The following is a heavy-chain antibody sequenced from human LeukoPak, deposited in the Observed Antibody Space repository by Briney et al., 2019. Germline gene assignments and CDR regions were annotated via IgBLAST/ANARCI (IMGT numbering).Heavy chain of an antibody. D-gene: IGHD5-24*01. J-gene: IGHJ4*02. Sequence: ASVKVSCKASGYTFTSYDINWVRQATGQGLEWMGWMNPNSGNTGYAQKFQGRVTMTRNTSISTAYMELSSLRSEDTAVYYCASRSSIGDGYTTLFDYWGQGTLVTVSS. V-gene: IGHV1-8*01. CDR2: MNPNSGNT. CDR1: GYTFTSYD. CDR3: ASRSSIGDGYTTLFDY.